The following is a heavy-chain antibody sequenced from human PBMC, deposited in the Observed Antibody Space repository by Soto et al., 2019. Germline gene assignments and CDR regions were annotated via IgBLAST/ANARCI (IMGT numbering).Heavy chain of an antibody. J-gene: IGHJ5*02. Sequence: EVQLLESGGGLVQPGGSLRLSCAFSRFTFSSYSFSWVRQPPGKGLEWIARISVSGANTHYADSVKGRFTVSRDNSKNTLYLQMNNLRAEDTAVYYCAKSSRNIKNWFDPWGQGTLVTVSS. V-gene: IGHV3-23*01. CDR3: AKSSRNIKNWFDP. CDR1: RFTFSSYS. D-gene: IGHD6-6*01. CDR2: ISVSGANT.